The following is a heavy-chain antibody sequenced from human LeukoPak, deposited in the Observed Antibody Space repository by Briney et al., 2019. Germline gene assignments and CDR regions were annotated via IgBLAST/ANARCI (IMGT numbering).Heavy chain of an antibody. CDR3: ARGGTMVRGVSYYYYYGMDV. J-gene: IGHJ6*04. CDR2: IIPIFGTA. CDR1: GGTFSSYA. Sequence: GSSVKVSCKASGGTFSSYAISWVRQAPGQGLEWMGGIIPIFGTANYAQKFQGRVTITADESTSTAYMELSSLISEDTAVYYCARGGTMVRGVSYYYYYGMDVWGKGTTVTVSS. V-gene: IGHV1-69*01. D-gene: IGHD3-10*01.